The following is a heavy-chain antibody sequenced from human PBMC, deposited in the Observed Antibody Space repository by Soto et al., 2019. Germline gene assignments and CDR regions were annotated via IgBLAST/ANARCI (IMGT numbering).Heavy chain of an antibody. D-gene: IGHD5-18*01. CDR3: VRDGGVGGYSYARFDP. V-gene: IGHV1-46*01. Sequence: QVQLVQSGAEVKKPGASVKVCCKASGYTFTSYYMHWVRHAPGQGLEWMGIINPSGGSTSYAQKFQGRVTMTRDTSTSTVYMELSSLRSEDTAVYYCVRDGGVGGYSYARFDPWGQGTLVTVSS. CDR2: INPSGGST. J-gene: IGHJ5*02. CDR1: GYTFTSYY.